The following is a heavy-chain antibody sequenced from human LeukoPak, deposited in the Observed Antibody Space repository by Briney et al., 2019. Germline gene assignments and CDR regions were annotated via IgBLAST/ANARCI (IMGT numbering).Heavy chain of an antibody. CDR1: GFTFSTYT. V-gene: IGHV3-30*04. CDR3: TFWGGNGDFSH. D-gene: IGHD3-3*01. CDR2: ISYDGSNK. J-gene: IGHJ4*02. Sequence: GGSLRLSCAASGFTFSTYTMHWVRQTPGNGLEWVAAIISYDGSNKYYAESVKGRFTVSRDNSKNTLYLQMNGLRAEDTAVYYRTFWGGNGDFSHWGQGTLVTVSS.